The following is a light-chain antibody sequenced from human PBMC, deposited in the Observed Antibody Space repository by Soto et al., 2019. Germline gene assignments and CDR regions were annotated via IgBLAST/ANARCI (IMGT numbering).Light chain of an antibody. CDR2: DAS. CDR3: QQYNSYSVT. Sequence: DIQMTQSPSTLSASVGDRVTITCRASQSISSWLAWYQQKPGKAPKLLIYDASSLESGVPSRFSGSGSGTEFTLTISSLQPDDFATYYCQQYNSYSVTCGGGNKGDIK. CDR1: QSISSW. V-gene: IGKV1-5*01. J-gene: IGKJ4*01.